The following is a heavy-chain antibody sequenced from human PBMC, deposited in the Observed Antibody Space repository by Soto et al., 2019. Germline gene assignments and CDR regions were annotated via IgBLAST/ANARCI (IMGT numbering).Heavy chain of an antibody. D-gene: IGHD2-2*03. Sequence: QVQLQESGPGLVKPSETLSLTCTVSGGSISSYYWSWIRQPPGKGLEWIGYISDSGSTNYNPSLKSRVTISVDTSNNQFSLKLSSVTAADTAVYYCARWIKYYYAMDVWGQGTTVTVSS. J-gene: IGHJ6*02. V-gene: IGHV4-59*08. CDR1: GGSISSYY. CDR2: ISDSGST. CDR3: ARWIKYYYAMDV.